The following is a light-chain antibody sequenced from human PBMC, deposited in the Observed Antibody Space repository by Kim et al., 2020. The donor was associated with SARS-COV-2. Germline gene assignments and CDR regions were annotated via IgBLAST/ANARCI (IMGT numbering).Light chain of an antibody. J-gene: IGLJ3*02. CDR2: EDN. Sequence: NFMLTQPHSVSESPGKTVTISCTRSSGSIASNYVQWYQQRPGSASTTVIYEDNQRPSGVPDRFSGSIDSSSNSASLTISGLKTEDEADYYCQSYDSSNRVFGGGTKLTVL. CDR1: SGSIASNY. CDR3: QSYDSSNRV. V-gene: IGLV6-57*04.